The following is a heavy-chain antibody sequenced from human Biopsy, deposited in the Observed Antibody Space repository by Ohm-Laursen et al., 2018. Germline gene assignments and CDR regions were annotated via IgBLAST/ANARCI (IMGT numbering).Heavy chain of an antibody. D-gene: IGHD2-15*01. J-gene: IGHJ4*02. Sequence: SGTLSLTCTVSGDSINSSYWSWIRQAPGKGLEWIGFISNSGNTNYTPSLKSRVTILADTSKNQFSLKLGSVTVADTAVFYCARRGSGGRSFDYWGQGTLVTVSS. CDR2: ISNSGNT. CDR1: GDSINSSY. V-gene: IGHV4-59*08. CDR3: ARRGSGGRSFDY.